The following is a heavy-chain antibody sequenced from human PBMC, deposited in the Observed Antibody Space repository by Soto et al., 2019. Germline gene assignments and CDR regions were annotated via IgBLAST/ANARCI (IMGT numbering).Heavy chain of an antibody. V-gene: IGHV2-5*02. D-gene: IGHD2-15*01. CDR2: IYWDEDI. Sequence: QITLKESGPTLVKPTQTLTLTCTFSGFSLSTSGVGVAWIRQPPGKALEWLALIYWDEDIRYSPFLKSRLTITKDTSKNQVVRTMTNMDPADTATYHCAHKGGRGAGMDVWGQGTTVTVSS. CDR3: AHKGGRGAGMDV. J-gene: IGHJ6*02. CDR1: GFSLSTSGVG.